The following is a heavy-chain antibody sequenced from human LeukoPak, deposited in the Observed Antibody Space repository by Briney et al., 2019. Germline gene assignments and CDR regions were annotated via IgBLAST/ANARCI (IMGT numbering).Heavy chain of an antibody. CDR3: AKGSGRTGSSIAARLLDY. CDR2: IQSHGNDK. Sequence: PGGSLRLSCAASGFTFSTQGMHSVRQAPGKGLEGVPFIQSHGNDKRYADSVKGRFTVSRDNSKNTLYLQVNSLRAEATAVYYCAKGSGRTGSSIAARLLDYWGQGTLVTVSS. J-gene: IGHJ4*02. D-gene: IGHD6-6*01. V-gene: IGHV3-30*02. CDR1: GFTFSTQG.